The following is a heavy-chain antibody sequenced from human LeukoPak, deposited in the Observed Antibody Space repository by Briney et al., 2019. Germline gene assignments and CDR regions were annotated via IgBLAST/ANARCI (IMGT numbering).Heavy chain of an antibody. V-gene: IGHV3-23*01. J-gene: IGHJ4*02. CDR3: AKGGHDFNPFYR. CDR2: IKGGGGDP. Sequence: GGSLRLSCTASGFTFSTYAMGWVRQAPGKGLEWVSSIKGGGGDPFYADSVKGRFTISRDNSKNTLLLQLHNLRAEDSAVYYCAKGGHDFNPFYRWGQGTLVTVSA. CDR1: GFTFSTYA. D-gene: IGHD1-14*01.